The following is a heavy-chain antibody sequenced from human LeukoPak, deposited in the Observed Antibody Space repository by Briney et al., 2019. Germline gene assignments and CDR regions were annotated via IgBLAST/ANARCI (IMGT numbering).Heavy chain of an antibody. V-gene: IGHV1-8*02. CDR2: MNPNSGNT. J-gene: IGHJ4*02. D-gene: IGHD3-9*01. CDR3: ARVIRRLGYYFDY. Sequence: ASVKVSCKASGYTFTSYGISWVRQAPGQGLEWMGWMNPNSGNTGYAQKFQGRVTMTRNTSISTAYMELSSLRSEDTAVYYCARVIRRLGYYFDYWGQGTLVTVSS. CDR1: GYTFTSYG.